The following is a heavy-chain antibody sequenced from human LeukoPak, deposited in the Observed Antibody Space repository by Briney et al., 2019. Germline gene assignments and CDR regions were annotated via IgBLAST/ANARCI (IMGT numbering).Heavy chain of an antibody. CDR2: IIPIFGTA. V-gene: IGHV1-69*05. CDR3: SVQHGHLNILTNGNLFDP. Sequence: ASVKVSCKASVGTFSSYAISWGRQAPRPGLEWVGGIIPIFGTANYAHKFHSRVTITTVESTSTAYIQLRSVRSADTPVYYSSVQHGHLNILTNGNLFDPGGERTPPTLPS. J-gene: IGHJ5*02. D-gene: IGHD1-1*01. CDR1: VGTFSSYA.